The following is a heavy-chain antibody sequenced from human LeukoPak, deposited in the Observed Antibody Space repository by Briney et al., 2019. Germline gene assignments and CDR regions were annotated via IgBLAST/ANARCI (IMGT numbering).Heavy chain of an antibody. D-gene: IGHD3-10*01. CDR2: ISYDGSNK. CDR1: GFTFSSYG. V-gene: IGHV3-30*03. Sequence: QPGGSLRLSCAASGFTFSSYGMHWVRQAPGKGLEWVAVISYDGSNKYYADSVKGRFTISRDNSKNTLYLQMNSLRAEDTAVYYCARNGQRFRYDYYMDVWGKGTTVTVSS. J-gene: IGHJ6*03. CDR3: ARNGQRFRYDYYMDV.